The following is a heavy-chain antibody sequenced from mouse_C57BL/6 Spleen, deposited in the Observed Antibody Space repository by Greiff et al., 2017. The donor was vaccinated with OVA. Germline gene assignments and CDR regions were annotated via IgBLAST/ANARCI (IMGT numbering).Heavy chain of an antibody. CDR3: ARSQTAQAIDY. CDR1: GYAFSSSW. J-gene: IGHJ2*01. V-gene: IGHV1-82*01. CDR2: IYPGDGDT. Sequence: VKLMESGPELVKPGASVKISCKASGYAFSSSWMNWVKQRPGKGLEWIGRIYPGDGDTNYNGKFKGKATLTADKSSSTAYMQLSSLTSEDSAVYFCARSQTAQAIDYWGQGTTLTVSS. D-gene: IGHD3-2*02.